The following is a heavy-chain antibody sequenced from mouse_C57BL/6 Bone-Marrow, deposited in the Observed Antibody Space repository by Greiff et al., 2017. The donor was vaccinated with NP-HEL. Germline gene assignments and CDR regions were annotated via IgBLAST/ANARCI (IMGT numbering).Heavy chain of an antibody. CDR1: GYTFTSYW. V-gene: IGHV1-55*01. CDR3: ARDGYFDY. D-gene: IGHD2-3*01. J-gene: IGHJ2*01. CDR2: IYPGSGST. Sequence: QVQLQQSGAELVKPGASVKLSCTASGYTFTSYWITWVKQRPGQGLEWIGDIYPGSGSTNYTEKFKSKATLTVDTSSSTAYMQLSSLTSEDSAVDYCARDGYFDYWGQGTTLTVSS.